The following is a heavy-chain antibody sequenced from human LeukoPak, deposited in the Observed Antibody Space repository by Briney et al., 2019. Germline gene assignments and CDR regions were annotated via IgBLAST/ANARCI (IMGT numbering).Heavy chain of an antibody. CDR2: ISAYNGNT. D-gene: IGHD1-26*01. Sequence: GASVKVSCKASGYTFTSYGISWVRQAPGQGLEWVGWISAYNGNTNYAQKLQGRVTMTTDTSTSTVYMELSSLRSEDTAVYYCARDHLGYNYYMDVWGKGTTVTVSS. V-gene: IGHV1-18*01. CDR3: ARDHLGYNYYMDV. J-gene: IGHJ6*03. CDR1: GYTFTSYG.